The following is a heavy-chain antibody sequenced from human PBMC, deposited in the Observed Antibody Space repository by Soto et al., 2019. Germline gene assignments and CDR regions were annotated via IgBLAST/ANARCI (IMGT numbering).Heavy chain of an antibody. CDR3: TRAIGSSGYYFPPY. J-gene: IGHJ4*02. Sequence: GGSLRLSCTASGFTFGEYVMSWFRQAPGKGLEWVSFIRRKTDGGTTEYAASVKGRFSISRDDFTGIAYLQMNSLKIEDTAVYYCTRAIGSSGYYFPPYWGQGPLVTVSS. CDR1: GFTFGEYV. D-gene: IGHD3-22*01. CDR2: IRRKTDGGTT. V-gene: IGHV3-49*03.